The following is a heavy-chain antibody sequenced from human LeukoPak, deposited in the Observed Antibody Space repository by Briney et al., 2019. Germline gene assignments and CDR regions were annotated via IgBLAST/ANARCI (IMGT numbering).Heavy chain of an antibody. CDR2: INPNSGGT. D-gene: IGHD1-26*01. J-gene: IGHJ3*02. CDR1: GYTFTGYY. V-gene: IGHV1-2*02. CDR3: AVFPGIVGATPLRNDAFDI. Sequence: ASVKVSCKASGYTFTGYYMHWVRQAPGQGLEWMGWINPNSGGTNYTQNFQGRVTMTRDTSISTAYMALSRLRSDDTAVYYRAVFPGIVGATPLRNDAFDIWGQGTMVTVSS.